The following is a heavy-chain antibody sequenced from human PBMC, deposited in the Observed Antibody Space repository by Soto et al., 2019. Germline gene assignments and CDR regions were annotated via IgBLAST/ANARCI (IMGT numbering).Heavy chain of an antibody. V-gene: IGHV1-8*01. D-gene: IGHD3-10*01. Sequence: QVQLVQSGAEVKKPGASVKVSCKASGYTFTSYVINWVRQDTGQGLEWMGWMNPNSGNTGYAQKYQGRVTMTRNTSISTAYMELSILRSEDTAVYYCASGLSTIPLVRGVIGYWGQGTLVTVSS. CDR1: GYTFTSYV. CDR3: ASGLSTIPLVRGVIGY. J-gene: IGHJ4*02. CDR2: MNPNSGNT.